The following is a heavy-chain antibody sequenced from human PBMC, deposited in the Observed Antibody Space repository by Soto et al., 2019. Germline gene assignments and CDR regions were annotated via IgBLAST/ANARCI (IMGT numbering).Heavy chain of an antibody. CDR3: ASSGWPNWFDP. D-gene: IGHD6-19*01. Sequence: ASVKVSCKASGGTFSSYAISWVRQAPGQGLGWMGGIIPIFGTANYAQKFQGRVTITADESTSTAYMELSSLRSEDTAVYYCASSGWPNWFDPWGQGTLVTVSS. CDR2: IIPIFGTA. J-gene: IGHJ5*02. CDR1: GGTFSSYA. V-gene: IGHV1-69*13.